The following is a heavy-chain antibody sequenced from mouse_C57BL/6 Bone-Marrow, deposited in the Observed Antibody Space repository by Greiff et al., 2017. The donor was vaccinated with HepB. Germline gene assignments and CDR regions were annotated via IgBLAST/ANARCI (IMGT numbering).Heavy chain of an antibody. CDR2: INPNYGTT. CDR3: AVITTVGYFDY. Sequence: LVESGPELVKPGASVKISCKASGYSFTDYNMNWVKQSNGKSLEWIGVINPNYGTTSYNQKFKGKATLTVDQSSSTAYMQLNCLTSEDSAVYYCAVITTVGYFDYWGQGTTLTVSS. J-gene: IGHJ2*01. CDR1: GYSFTDYN. D-gene: IGHD1-1*01. V-gene: IGHV1-39*01.